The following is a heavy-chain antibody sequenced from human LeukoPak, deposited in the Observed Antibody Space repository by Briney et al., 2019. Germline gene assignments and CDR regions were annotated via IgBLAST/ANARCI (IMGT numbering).Heavy chain of an antibody. J-gene: IGHJ4*02. Sequence: GGSPRLSCAASGSTFDDYAMHWVRQAPGKGLEWVSGISWNSGSIGYADSVKGRFTISRDNAKNSLYLQMNSLRAEDTALYYCARENYYDSSGYPDYWGQGTLVTVSS. CDR3: ARENYYDSSGYPDY. D-gene: IGHD3-22*01. V-gene: IGHV3-9*01. CDR2: ISWNSGSI. CDR1: GSTFDDYA.